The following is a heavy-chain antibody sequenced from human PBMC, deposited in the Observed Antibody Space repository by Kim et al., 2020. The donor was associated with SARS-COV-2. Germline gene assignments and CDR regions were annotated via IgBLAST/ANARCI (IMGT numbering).Heavy chain of an antibody. D-gene: IGHD6-19*01. Sequence: ASVKVSCKASGYTFTNYVMNWVRQAPGQGLEWMGWINTNTGNPTYAQGFTGRFVFSLDTSVSTAYLQISSLKAEDTAVHYCASSGIAVAGNPTGYWGQGTLVTVSS. V-gene: IGHV7-4-1*02. CDR2: INTNTGNP. CDR3: ASSGIAVAGNPTGY. J-gene: IGHJ4*02. CDR1: GYTFTNYV.